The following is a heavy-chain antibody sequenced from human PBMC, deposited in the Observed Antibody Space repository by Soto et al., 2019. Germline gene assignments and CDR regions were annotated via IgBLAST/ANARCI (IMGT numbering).Heavy chain of an antibody. Sequence: QVQLVESGGGVVQPGRSLRLSCAASGFTLSYYAMHWVRQAPGKGLEWVAVMSDDRSYMYYADSVKGRFTISRDNSNNTLCRQMNSLRAEDTAVYYYARGGDHGSYYYGMYVWGQGTTVTVSS. CDR1: GFTLSYYA. D-gene: IGHD4-17*01. J-gene: IGHJ6*02. CDR3: ARGGDHGSYYYGMYV. CDR2: MSDDRSYM. V-gene: IGHV3-30-3*01.